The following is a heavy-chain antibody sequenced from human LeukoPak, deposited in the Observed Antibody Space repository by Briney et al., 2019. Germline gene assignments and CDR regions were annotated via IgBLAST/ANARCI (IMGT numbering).Heavy chain of an antibody. CDR1: GGSISSGGYY. D-gene: IGHD6-19*01. CDR2: IYYSGST. Sequence: SQTLSLTCTVSGGSISSGGYYWSWIRQHPGKGLEWIGYIYYSGSTYYNPSLNSRLIISVDTSKNQFSLKLNSVTAADTAVYYCARGAPGVADWFDPWGQGTLVTVSS. V-gene: IGHV4-31*03. CDR3: ARGAPGVADWFDP. J-gene: IGHJ5*02.